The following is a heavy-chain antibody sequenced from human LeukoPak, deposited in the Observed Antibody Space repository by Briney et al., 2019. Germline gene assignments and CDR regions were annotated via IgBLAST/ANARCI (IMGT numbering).Heavy chain of an antibody. D-gene: IGHD2-21*02. J-gene: IGHJ3*02. Sequence: KPGGSLRLSCAASGFTFSNAWMSWVRQAPGKGLEWVGRIKSKTDGWTTDYAAPVKGRFTISRDDSKNTLYLQMNSLKTEDTAVYYCTTSVTARGYDAFDIWGQGTMVTVSS. CDR1: GFTFSNAW. CDR3: TTSVTARGYDAFDI. V-gene: IGHV3-15*01. CDR2: IKSKTDGWTT.